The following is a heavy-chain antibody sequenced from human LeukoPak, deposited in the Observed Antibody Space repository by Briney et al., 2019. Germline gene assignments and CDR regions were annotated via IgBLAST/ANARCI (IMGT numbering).Heavy chain of an antibody. CDR2: ISADGGST. J-gene: IGHJ4*02. CDR3: AKESGKFDY. V-gene: IGHV3-43*02. CDR1: GLNFGDSA. Sequence: GGSLRLSCVASGLNFGDSAMHWVRQAPGKGLEWVSLISADGGSTFSSDSVKGRFSISRDNSKNSLYPQMDSLRSEDTAMYYCAKESGKFDYWGQGTLVAVSS.